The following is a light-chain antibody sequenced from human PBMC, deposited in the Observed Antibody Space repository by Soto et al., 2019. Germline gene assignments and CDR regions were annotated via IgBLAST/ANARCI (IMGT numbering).Light chain of an antibody. Sequence: AIQMTQSPSSLSASVGDRVTITCRPSQAIRNALGWYQQKPGKAPKLLIYAASSLQSGVPSRFSGSGSGTDFTLTISSLQPEDFATYYCLQDYNYPRTFGQGTKVEVK. V-gene: IGKV1-6*01. CDR3: LQDYNYPRT. CDR1: QAIRNA. J-gene: IGKJ1*01. CDR2: AAS.